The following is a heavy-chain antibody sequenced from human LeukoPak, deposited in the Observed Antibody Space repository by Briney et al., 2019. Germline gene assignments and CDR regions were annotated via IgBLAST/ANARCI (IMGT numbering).Heavy chain of an antibody. J-gene: IGHJ6*03. V-gene: IGHV1-69*13. Sequence: GASAKVSCKASGGTFRSSAISWVRQAPGQGLEWMGGIIPMFGRANYAQKFQGRVTITADESTSTAYMELSSLRSEDTAVYYCAICSGDCYGYYYYYYMDVWGKGATVTISS. CDR1: GGTFRSSA. CDR3: AICSGDCYGYYYYYYMDV. CDR2: IIPMFGRA. D-gene: IGHD2-21*02.